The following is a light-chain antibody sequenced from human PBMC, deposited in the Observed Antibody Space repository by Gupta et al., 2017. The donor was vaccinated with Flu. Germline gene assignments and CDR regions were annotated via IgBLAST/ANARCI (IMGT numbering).Light chain of an antibody. V-gene: IGKV3-15*01. Sequence: EVVMTQSPATLSVSPGERATLSCRASQSVSSNLAWYQHKPGQAPRLLMYGSFTRATGVPDRFTASGSGTEVSITISSLQSEDSGRYYCQQYHDWPPADTFGPGTKLAS. CDR2: GSF. J-gene: IGKJ2*01. CDR3: QQYHDWPPADT. CDR1: QSVSSN.